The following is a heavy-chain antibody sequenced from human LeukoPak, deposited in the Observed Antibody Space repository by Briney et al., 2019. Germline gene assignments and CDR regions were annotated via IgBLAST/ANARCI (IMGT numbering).Heavy chain of an antibody. V-gene: IGHV3-23*03. J-gene: IGHJ6*03. Sequence: GGSLRLSCAASGFIFSSHGMSWVRQAPGKGLQWVSMMYIDGNRYYADSVKGRFTISRDNSKNTLFLQMDSLRADDTAVYYCARVHFYYMDIWGKGTTVTISS. CDR2: MYIDGNR. CDR1: GFIFSSHG. CDR3: ARVHFYYMDI. D-gene: IGHD5/OR15-5a*01.